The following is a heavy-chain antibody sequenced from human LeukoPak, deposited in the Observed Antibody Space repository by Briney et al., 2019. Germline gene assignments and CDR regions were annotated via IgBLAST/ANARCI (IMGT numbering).Heavy chain of an antibody. CDR3: ARVVGATDWNAFDI. CDR1: GFTFSSYS. CDR2: ISSSSSTI. J-gene: IGHJ3*02. V-gene: IGHV3-48*04. Sequence: GGSLRLSCAASGFTFSSYSMNWVRQAPGKGLEWVSYISSSSSTIYYADSVKGRFTISRDNAKNSLYLQMNSLRAEDTAVYYYARVVGATDWNAFDIWGQGTMVTVSS. D-gene: IGHD1-26*01.